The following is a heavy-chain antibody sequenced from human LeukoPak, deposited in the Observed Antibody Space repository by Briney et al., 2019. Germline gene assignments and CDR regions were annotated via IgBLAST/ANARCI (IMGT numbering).Heavy chain of an antibody. Sequence: GGSLRLSCAGSGFTSHDCAMHWVRQAPGKGLEWVSGISWNSGSIGYADSVKGRFTISRDNAKNSLYLQMNSLRAEDTALYYCAKGRGYELPLDNWGQGTLVTVSS. V-gene: IGHV3-9*02. CDR2: ISWNSGSI. D-gene: IGHD2-2*01. CDR1: GFTSHDCA. CDR3: AKGRGYELPLDN. J-gene: IGHJ4*02.